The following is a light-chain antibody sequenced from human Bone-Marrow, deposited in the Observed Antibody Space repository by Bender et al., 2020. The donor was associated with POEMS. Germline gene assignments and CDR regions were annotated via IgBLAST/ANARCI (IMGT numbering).Light chain of an antibody. CDR3: AAWEDSLNGWV. CDR2: EGN. V-gene: IGLV2-11*01. CDR1: NNDVVNYNL. Sequence: QSALTQPRSVSGSPGQSVTISCTGTNNDVVNYNLVSWYQQHPGKVPKLIIFEGNKRPSGVPGRFSGSKSGNTASLAISGLQSEDEADYYCAAWEDSLNGWVFGGGTKLTVL. J-gene: IGLJ3*02.